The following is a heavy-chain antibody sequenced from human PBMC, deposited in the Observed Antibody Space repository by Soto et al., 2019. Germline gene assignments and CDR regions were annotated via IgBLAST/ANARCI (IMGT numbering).Heavy chain of an antibody. CDR1: GGSISSGGYY. Sequence: QVQLQESGPGLVKPSQTLSLTCTVSGGSISSGGYYWSWIRQHPGKGLEWIGYIYYSGSTYYNPSLKSGVTISVDPSKNQFSRKLSSVAAADTAVYYCARADREGGVDYWGQGPLVTVSS. D-gene: IGHD3-16*01. J-gene: IGHJ4*02. CDR3: ARADREGGVDY. V-gene: IGHV4-31*03. CDR2: IYYSGST.